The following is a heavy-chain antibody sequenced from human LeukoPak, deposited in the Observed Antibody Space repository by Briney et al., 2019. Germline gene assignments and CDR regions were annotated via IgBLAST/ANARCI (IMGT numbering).Heavy chain of an antibody. CDR2: IYSSGST. J-gene: IGHJ6*03. CDR3: ARYSSFFYYYYMDV. CDR1: GASISSGSNY. D-gene: IGHD4-11*01. Sequence: ETLSLTCSVSGASISSGSNYWGWIRQPPGKTLEWIGSIYSSGSTYYNPSLKSRVIIIIDTPKNHFSLTLSSVTAADTAVYYCARYSSFFYYYYMDVWGKGTTVTVSS. V-gene: IGHV4-39*07.